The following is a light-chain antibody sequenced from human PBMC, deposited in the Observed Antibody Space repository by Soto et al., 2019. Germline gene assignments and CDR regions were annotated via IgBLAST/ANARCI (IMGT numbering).Light chain of an antibody. CDR3: QQGYSPLLT. CDR1: QSISKY. J-gene: IGKJ4*01. Sequence: DIQMTQSPSTLSASLGDRVTLTCRASQSISKYLNWYQQKSGKGPTLLIYGTSTLASGVPPRFSGSGSGTHFTLTISNLQPEDFAVYYCQQGYSPLLTFGGGTRVEIK. V-gene: IGKV1-39*01. CDR2: GTS.